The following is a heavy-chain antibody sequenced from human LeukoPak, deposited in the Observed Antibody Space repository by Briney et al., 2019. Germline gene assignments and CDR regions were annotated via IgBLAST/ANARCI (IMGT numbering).Heavy chain of an antibody. CDR3: ARGIVVVPAANDY. J-gene: IGHJ4*02. Sequence: ASGDSFIPAVISWVRQAPGQGLEWMGEITPMFGRTNSAQNFQGRVTMTRDTSTSTVYMELSSLRSEDTAVYYCARGIVVVPAANDYWGQGTLVTVSS. V-gene: IGHV1-69*05. D-gene: IGHD2-2*01. CDR1: GDSFIPAV. CDR2: ITPMFGRT.